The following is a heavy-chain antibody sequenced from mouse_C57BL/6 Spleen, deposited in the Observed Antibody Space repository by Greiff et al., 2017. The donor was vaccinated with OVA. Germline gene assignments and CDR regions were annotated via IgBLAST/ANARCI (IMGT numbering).Heavy chain of an antibody. CDR2: ISDGGSYT. V-gene: IGHV5-4*01. Sequence: EVQGVESGGGLVKPGGSLKLSCAASGFTFSSYAMSWVRQIPEKRLEWVATISDGGSYTYYPDNVKGRFTISRDNAKNNLYLQMSHLKSEDTAMYYCARGLTGTLYAMDYWGQGTSVTVSS. CDR1: GFTFSSYA. D-gene: IGHD4-1*01. CDR3: ARGLTGTLYAMDY. J-gene: IGHJ4*01.